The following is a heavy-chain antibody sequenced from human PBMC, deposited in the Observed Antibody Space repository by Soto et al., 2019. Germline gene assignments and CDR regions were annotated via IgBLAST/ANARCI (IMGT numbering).Heavy chain of an antibody. V-gene: IGHV3-23*01. CDR2: ISGSGGVT. D-gene: IGHD3-10*01. Sequence: EVELLESGGGLVQPGGSLRLSCVASGFTFKNYDMRWIRQAPGKGLEWVSGISGSGGVTYYADSAKGRFTISRDNSKNTLYLQMNSLRAEDTAIYYCAKNRQFRSYYESAGHYDNWGQGTLVTVSS. CDR1: GFTFKNYD. J-gene: IGHJ4*02. CDR3: AKNRQFRSYYESAGHYDN.